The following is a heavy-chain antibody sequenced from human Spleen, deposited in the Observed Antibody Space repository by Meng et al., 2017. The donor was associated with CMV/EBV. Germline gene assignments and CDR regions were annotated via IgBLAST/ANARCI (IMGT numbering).Heavy chain of an antibody. V-gene: IGHV1-69*05. Sequence: SVKVSCKASGGTFSTYAFSWVRQAPGQGLEWVGGIIPIFATANYAQKFQGRVTITTDESTSTAYMELSSLRSDDTAVYYCARVDTYDSAAFDYWGQGALVTVSS. CDR1: GGTFSTYA. J-gene: IGHJ4*02. D-gene: IGHD3-22*01. CDR3: ARVDTYDSAAFDY. CDR2: IIPIFATA.